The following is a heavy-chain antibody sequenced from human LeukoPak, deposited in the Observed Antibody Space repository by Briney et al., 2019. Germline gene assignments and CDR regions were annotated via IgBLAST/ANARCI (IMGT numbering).Heavy chain of an antibody. CDR2: IYPGDSHT. V-gene: IGHV5-51*01. CDR3: ATSSRPSLFSGFDP. Sequence: GESLKISCKGSGYSFTNYWIGWVRQMPGKGLEWMGIIYPGDSHTRYGPSSQGQVIISTDTSISTAYLQWSSLKASDTAMYYCATSSRPSLFSGFDPWGQGTLVTVSS. D-gene: IGHD3-3*01. CDR1: GYSFTNYW. J-gene: IGHJ5*02.